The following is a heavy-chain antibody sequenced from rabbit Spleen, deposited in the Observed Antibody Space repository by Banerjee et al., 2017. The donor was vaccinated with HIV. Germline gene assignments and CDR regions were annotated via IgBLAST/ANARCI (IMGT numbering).Heavy chain of an antibody. J-gene: IGHJ4*01. V-gene: IGHV1S40*01. D-gene: IGHD1-1*01. CDR2: IHTGSSGFT. CDR1: GVSFSGDSY. CDR3: ARDLVAVIGWNFNL. Sequence: QSLEESGGDLVKPGASLTLTCIASGVSFSGDSYMCWVRQAPGKGLEWIVCIHTGSSGFTYFATWAKGRFTISKTSSTTVTLQMTSLTAADTATYFCARDLVAVIGWNFNLWGPGTLVTVS.